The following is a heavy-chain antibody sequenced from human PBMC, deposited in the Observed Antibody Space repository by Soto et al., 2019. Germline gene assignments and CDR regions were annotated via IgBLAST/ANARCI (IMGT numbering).Heavy chain of an antibody. CDR1: GYTFTSYA. CDR3: ARGRVYGDYHYYWFDP. Sequence: ASVKVSCKASGYTFTSYAMHWVRQAPGQRLEWMGWINAGNGNTKYSQKFQGRVTITRDTSASTAYMELSSLRSEDTAVYYCARGRVYGDYHYYWFDPWGQGTLVTVSS. CDR2: INAGNGNT. V-gene: IGHV1-3*01. J-gene: IGHJ5*02. D-gene: IGHD4-17*01.